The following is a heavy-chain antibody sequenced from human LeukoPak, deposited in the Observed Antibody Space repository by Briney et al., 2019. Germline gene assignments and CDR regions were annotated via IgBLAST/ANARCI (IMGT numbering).Heavy chain of an antibody. CDR1: GFTFSSYA. CDR3: ATDYYDSSGYYEEDY. D-gene: IGHD3-22*01. CDR2: ISGSGGST. V-gene: IGHV3-23*01. Sequence: GGSLRLSCAASGFTFSSYAMSWVRQAPGKGLEWVSAISGSGGSTYYADSVKGRFTISRDNSKNTLYLQMNSLRAEDTAVYYCATDYYDSSGYYEEDYWGQGTLVTVSS. J-gene: IGHJ4*02.